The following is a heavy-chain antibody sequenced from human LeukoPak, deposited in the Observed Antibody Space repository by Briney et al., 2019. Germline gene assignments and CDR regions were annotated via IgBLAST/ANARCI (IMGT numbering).Heavy chain of an antibody. J-gene: IGHJ5*02. CDR3: ARASPFITIFGVVRTRNWFDP. Sequence: SETLSLTCTVSGGSISGSSYYWGWIRQPPGKGLEWIGSIYYSGSTYYNPSLKSRVTISVDTSKNQFSLKLSSVTAADTAVYYCARASPFITIFGVVRTRNWFDPWGQGTLVTVSS. V-gene: IGHV4-39*07. CDR1: GGSISGSSYY. D-gene: IGHD3-3*01. CDR2: IYYSGST.